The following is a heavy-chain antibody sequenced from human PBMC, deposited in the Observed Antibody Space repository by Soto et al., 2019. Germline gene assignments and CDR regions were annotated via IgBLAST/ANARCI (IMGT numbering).Heavy chain of an antibody. CDR3: ARRSSSSYLAY. Sequence: EVQLLESGGGLVQPGGSLRLSCAASGFTFSSYAMNWVRQAPGKGLEWVSVISGSDGSTYYADSAKARFTISRDNSKHTLCMQLNSLSAEDTAVYSCARRSSSSYLAYSGHGTLVNLSS. D-gene: IGHD6-13*01. CDR2: ISGSDGST. J-gene: IGHJ4*01. V-gene: IGHV3-23*01. CDR1: GFTFSSYA.